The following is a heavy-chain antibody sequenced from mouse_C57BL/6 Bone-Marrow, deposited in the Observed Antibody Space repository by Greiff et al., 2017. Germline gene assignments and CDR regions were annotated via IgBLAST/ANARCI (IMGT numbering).Heavy chain of an antibody. V-gene: IGHV1-22*01. D-gene: IGHD1-1*01. Sequence: EVQLQQSGPELVKPGASVKMSCKASGYTFTDYNMHWVKQSHGKSLEWIGYINPNNGGTSYNQKFKGKATWTVNKSSSTAYMELRSLTSEDSAVYYCARTYYGSSLVAYWGQGTLVTVSA. CDR3: ARTYYGSSLVAY. CDR1: GYTFTDYN. CDR2: INPNNGGT. J-gene: IGHJ3*01.